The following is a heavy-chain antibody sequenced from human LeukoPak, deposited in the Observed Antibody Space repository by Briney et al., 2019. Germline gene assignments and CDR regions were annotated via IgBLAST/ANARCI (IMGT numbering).Heavy chain of an antibody. CDR3: ARSGIAAASANY. J-gene: IGHJ4*02. D-gene: IGHD6-13*01. CDR2: MNPNSGNT. Sequence: ASVKVSCKASGYTFTSYDINWVRQATGQGLEWMGWMNPNSGNTGYAQKFQGRVTMTRNTSISTACMELSSLRSEDTAVYYCARSGIAAASANYWGQGTLVTVSS. CDR1: GYTFTSYD. V-gene: IGHV1-8*01.